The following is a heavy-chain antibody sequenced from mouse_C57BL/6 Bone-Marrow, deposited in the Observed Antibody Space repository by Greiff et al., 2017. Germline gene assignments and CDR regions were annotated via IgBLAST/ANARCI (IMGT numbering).Heavy chain of an antibody. CDR3: ARDGYYPYAMDY. CDR2: INPNNGGT. J-gene: IGHJ4*01. Sequence: EVQLQQSGPELVQPGASVKISCKASGYTFTDYYMNWVKQSHGKSLEWIGDINPNNGGTSYNQKFKGKATVTVDKSSSTAYMELRSLTAEDSAVYDCARDGYYPYAMDYWGQGTSVTVSS. CDR1: GYTFTDYY. D-gene: IGHD2-3*01. V-gene: IGHV1-26*01.